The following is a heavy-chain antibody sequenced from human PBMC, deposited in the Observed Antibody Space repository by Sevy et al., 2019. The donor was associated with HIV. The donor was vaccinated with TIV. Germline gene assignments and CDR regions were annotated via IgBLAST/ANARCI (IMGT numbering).Heavy chain of an antibody. CDR1: GDSVSGGNYY. CDR3: ALGIFDY. J-gene: IGHJ4*02. CDR2: IYYSGST. V-gene: IGHV4-61*01. D-gene: IGHD1-20*01. Sequence: SETLSLTCTVSGDSVSGGNYYWSWIRQPPGKGLEWIGYIYYSGSTNYNPSLKSRVTISIDTSKNQFSLRLTSVTAADTAVYYCALGIFDYWGQGTLVTVSS.